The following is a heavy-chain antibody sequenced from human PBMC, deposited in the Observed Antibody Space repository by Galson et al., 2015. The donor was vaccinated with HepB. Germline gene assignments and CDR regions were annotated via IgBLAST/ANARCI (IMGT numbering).Heavy chain of an antibody. Sequence: SVKVSCKASGGTFSSFAISWVRQAPGQGLEWMGGIIPMFHTTSYTQKFQGRVTITADKSTSTAYMELSSLRSEDTAVYYCARGASMNGPGDAWGQGTTVTVSS. D-gene: IGHD3-3*02. V-gene: IGHV1-69*06. J-gene: IGHJ6*02. CDR1: GGTFSSFA. CDR3: ARGASMNGPGDA. CDR2: IIPMFHTT.